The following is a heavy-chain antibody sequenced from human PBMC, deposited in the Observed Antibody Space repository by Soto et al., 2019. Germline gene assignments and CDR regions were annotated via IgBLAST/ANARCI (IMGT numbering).Heavy chain of an antibody. CDR1: GFTFSIYA. Sequence: EVQLLESGGGLVQPGGSLRLSCAGAGFTFSIYAMSWVRQAPGKGLEWVSAISGSGGSTYYADSVKGRFTISRDNSKNTLYLQMNSLRADDTAVYYCAKATRGGAATLIRDYWGQGTLVTVSS. CDR3: AKATRGGAATLIRDY. D-gene: IGHD6-13*01. CDR2: ISGSGGST. J-gene: IGHJ4*02. V-gene: IGHV3-23*01.